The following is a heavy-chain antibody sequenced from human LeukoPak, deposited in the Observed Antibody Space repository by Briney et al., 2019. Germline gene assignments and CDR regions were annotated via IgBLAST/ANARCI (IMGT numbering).Heavy chain of an antibody. CDR3: ARDLSYGGNSGGGY. CDR1: GYTFTSYG. V-gene: IGHV1-18*01. J-gene: IGHJ4*02. CDR2: ISAYNGNT. D-gene: IGHD4-23*01. Sequence: ASVKVSCKASGYTFTSYGISWVRQAPGQGLEWMGWISAYNGNTNYAQKLQGRVTMTTDTSTSTVYVEVMSLRSDDTAVYYCARDLSYGGNSGGGYWGQGTLVSVSS.